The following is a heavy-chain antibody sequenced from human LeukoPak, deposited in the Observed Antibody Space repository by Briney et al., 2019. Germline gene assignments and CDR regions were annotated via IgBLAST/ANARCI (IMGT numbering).Heavy chain of an antibody. V-gene: IGHV3-23*01. CDR2: ITGSGGGT. J-gene: IGHJ6*03. D-gene: IGHD3-3*01. CDR1: GFTFSNYA. Sequence: GGSLRLSCAASGFTFSNYAMIWVRQAPEKGREWVSAITGSGGGTYYADSVKGRFTNSRDNSKNTLYLQMNSLRAEDTAVYYCARDGDVLRFLEWLSNYYYYYMDVWGKGTTVTVSS. CDR3: ARDGDVLRFLEWLSNYYYYYMDV.